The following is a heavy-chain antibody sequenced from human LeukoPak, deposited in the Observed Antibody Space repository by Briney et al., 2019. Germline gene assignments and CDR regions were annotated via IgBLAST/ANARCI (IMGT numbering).Heavy chain of an antibody. Sequence: ASVKVSCXASGYTFTSYGISWVRRAPGQGLEWMGWISAYNGNTNYAQKLQGRVTMTTDTSTSTAYMELRSLRSDDTAVYYCAKTGSSWRFDYWGQGTLVTVAS. D-gene: IGHD6-13*01. CDR1: GYTFTSYG. CDR3: AKTGSSWRFDY. CDR2: ISAYNGNT. V-gene: IGHV1-18*01. J-gene: IGHJ4*02.